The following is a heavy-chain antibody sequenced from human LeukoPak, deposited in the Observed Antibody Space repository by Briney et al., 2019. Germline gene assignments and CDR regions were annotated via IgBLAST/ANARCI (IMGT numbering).Heavy chain of an antibody. CDR3: ARGRVITIFGVATGGNWFDP. J-gene: IGHJ5*02. V-gene: IGHV4-34*01. CDR2: INHSGST. Sequence: PSETLSLTCAVYGGSFSGYYWSWIRQPPGKGLEWIGEINHSGSTNYNPSLKSRVTISVDTSKNQFSLMLSSVTAADTAVYYCARGRVITIFGVATGGNWFDPWGQGTWSPSPQ. D-gene: IGHD3-3*01. CDR1: GGSFSGYY.